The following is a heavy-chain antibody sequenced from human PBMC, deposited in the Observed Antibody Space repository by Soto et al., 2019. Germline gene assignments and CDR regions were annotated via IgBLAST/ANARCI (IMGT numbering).Heavy chain of an antibody. CDR2: INHRRST. CDR1: GGSFSGYY. Sequence: PSETLSLTCAVYGGSFSGYYWTWIRQPPGKGLEWIGEINHRRSTSYNPSLKRRVTMSIDTSKNQFSLHLSSVTAADTAVYYCTLLTGYHTLDYWGLGALVTVSS. J-gene: IGHJ4*02. V-gene: IGHV4-34*01. D-gene: IGHD3-9*01. CDR3: TLLTGYHTLDY.